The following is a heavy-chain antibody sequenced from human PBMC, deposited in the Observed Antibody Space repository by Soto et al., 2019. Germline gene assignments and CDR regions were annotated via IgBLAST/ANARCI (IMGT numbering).Heavy chain of an antibody. Sequence: SETLSLTCTVSGGSIISYYWSWIRQPPGKGLEWIGYIYYSGSTNYNPSLKSRVTISVDTSKNQFSLKLSSVTAADTAVYYCARGQEDHFDYWGQGTLVTVSS. J-gene: IGHJ4*02. CDR2: IYYSGST. CDR1: GGSIISYY. CDR3: ARGQEDHFDY. V-gene: IGHV4-59*01.